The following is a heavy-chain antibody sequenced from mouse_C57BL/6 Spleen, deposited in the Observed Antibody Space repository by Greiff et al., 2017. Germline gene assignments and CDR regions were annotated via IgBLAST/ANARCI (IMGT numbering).Heavy chain of an antibody. CDR1: GYTFTSYW. CDR3: ARGGAGTYYRDY. CDR2: IDPSDSHT. V-gene: IGHV1-69*01. J-gene: IGHJ2*01. D-gene: IGHD5-1*01. Sequence: QVQLQQPGAELVMPGASVKLSCKASGYTFTSYWMHWVKQRPGQGLEWIGEIDPSDSHTNYNQKFKGKSTLTVDKSSSTAYMQLSSLTSEDSAVYYCARGGAGTYYRDYWGQGTTLTVSS.